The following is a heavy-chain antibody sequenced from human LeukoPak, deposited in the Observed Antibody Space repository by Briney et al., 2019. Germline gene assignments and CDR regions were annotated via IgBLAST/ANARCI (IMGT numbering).Heavy chain of an antibody. J-gene: IGHJ4*02. Sequence: GGSLRLSCAASGFTFSAYSMNWVRQAPGKGLEWVSVISSGYNYIYYADSVKGRFTIFRDNAKNSLYLQMDSLIAEDTAVYYCARDLGDCTSTSCSLDFWGQGTLVTVSS. D-gene: IGHD2-2*01. CDR2: ISSGYNYI. CDR3: ARDLGDCTSTSCSLDF. CDR1: GFTFSAYS. V-gene: IGHV3-21*01.